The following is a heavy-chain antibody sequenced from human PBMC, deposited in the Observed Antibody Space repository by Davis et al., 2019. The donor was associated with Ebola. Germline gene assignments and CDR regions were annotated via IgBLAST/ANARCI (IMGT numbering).Heavy chain of an antibody. Sequence: PGGSLRLSCAASGFTFSHFAMNWVRQAPGKGLECVSLISGSGQNVYYADSVKGRFTMSRDNSNNILYLQMNNLRAEDTALYYCAKLQTVTTMGFVDSWGQGILVSVSS. CDR1: GFTFSHFA. CDR3: AKLQTVTTMGFVDS. J-gene: IGHJ4*02. V-gene: IGHV3-23*01. D-gene: IGHD4-17*01. CDR2: ISGSGQNV.